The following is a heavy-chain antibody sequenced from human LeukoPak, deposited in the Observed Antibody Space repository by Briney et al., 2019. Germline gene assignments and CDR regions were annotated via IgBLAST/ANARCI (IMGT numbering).Heavy chain of an antibody. J-gene: IGHJ3*02. CDR2: IYYSGST. V-gene: IGHV4-39*01. CDR1: GGSISSSSYY. Sequence: SETLSLTCTVSGGSISSSSYYWGWIRQPPGKGLEWIGSIYYSGSTYYNPSLKSRVTISVDTSKNQFSLKPSSVTAADTAVYYCARSDIVVVPAAIPRAFDIWGQGTMVTVSS. CDR3: ARSDIVVVPAAIPRAFDI. D-gene: IGHD2-2*01.